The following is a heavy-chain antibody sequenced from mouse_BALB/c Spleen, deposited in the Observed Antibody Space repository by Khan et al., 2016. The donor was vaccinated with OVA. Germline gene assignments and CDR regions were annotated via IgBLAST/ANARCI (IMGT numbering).Heavy chain of an antibody. D-gene: IGHD2-4*01. V-gene: IGHV2-6-7*01. Sequence: QVQLKQSGPGLVAPSQSLSITCTVSGFSLTGYGVNWLRQPPGKGLEWLGMIWGDGSTDYNSALKSRLSISKDNSKSQVILKMNSLQTDDTARYYCAREIYYDYAYYFAMDYWGQGTSVTVSS. J-gene: IGHJ4*01. CDR1: GFSLTGYG. CDR3: AREIYYDYAYYFAMDY. CDR2: IWGDGST.